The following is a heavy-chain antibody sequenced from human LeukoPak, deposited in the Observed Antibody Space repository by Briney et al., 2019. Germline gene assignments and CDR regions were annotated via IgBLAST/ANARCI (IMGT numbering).Heavy chain of an antibody. J-gene: IGHJ4*02. CDR3: ARATVGLDY. CDR2: IGTAGDT. V-gene: IGHV3-13*04. CDR1: GFTFSSYD. Sequence: GGSLRLSCAASGFTFSSYDMHWVRQATGKGLEWVSTIGTAGDTYYSGSVKGRFTISRENAKNALYLQMNSLRAGDTAVYYSARATVGLDYWGQGTLVTVSS. D-gene: IGHD2-15*01.